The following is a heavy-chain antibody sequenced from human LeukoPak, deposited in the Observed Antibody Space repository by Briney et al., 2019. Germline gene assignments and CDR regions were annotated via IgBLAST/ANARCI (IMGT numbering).Heavy chain of an antibody. CDR1: GFTFSSYA. CDR2: ISYDGSNK. V-gene: IGHV3-30-3*01. Sequence: PGGSLRLSCAASGFTFSSYAMHWVRQAPGKGLEWVAVISYDGSNKYYADSVKGRFTISRDNSKNTLYLQMNSLRAEDTAVYYCARDRLVVRGVKCGMDVWGQGTTVTVSS. J-gene: IGHJ6*02. D-gene: IGHD3-10*01. CDR3: ARDRLVVRGVKCGMDV.